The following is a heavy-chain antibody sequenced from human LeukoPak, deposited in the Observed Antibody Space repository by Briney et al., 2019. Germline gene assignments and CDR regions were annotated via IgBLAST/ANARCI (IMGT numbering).Heavy chain of an antibody. J-gene: IGHJ5*02. D-gene: IGHD6-13*01. CDR1: GFTFSSYA. V-gene: IGHV3-30*04. Sequence: PGRSLRLSCAASGFTFSSYAMHWVRQAPGKGLEWVAVISYDGSNKYYADSVKGRFTISRDNSKNTLYLQMNSLRAEDTAVYYCARDRGAAAALNWFDPWGQGTLVTVSS. CDR2: ISYDGSNK. CDR3: ARDRGAAAALNWFDP.